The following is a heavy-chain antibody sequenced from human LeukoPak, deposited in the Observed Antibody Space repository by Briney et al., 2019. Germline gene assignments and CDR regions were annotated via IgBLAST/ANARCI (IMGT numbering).Heavy chain of an antibody. CDR1: GGSISSSSYY. V-gene: IGHV4-39*01. CDR3: AGEKRGYSYGYFDY. CDR2: IYYSGST. Sequence: PETLSLTCTVSGGSISSSSYYWGWIRQPPGKGLEWIGSIYYSGSTYYNPSLKSRVTISVDTSKNQFSLKLSSVTAADTAVYYCAGEKRGYSYGYFDYWGQGTLVTVSS. J-gene: IGHJ4*02. D-gene: IGHD5-18*01.